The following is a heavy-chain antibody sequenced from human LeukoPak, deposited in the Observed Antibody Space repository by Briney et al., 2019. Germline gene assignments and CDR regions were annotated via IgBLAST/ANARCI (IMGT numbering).Heavy chain of an antibody. Sequence: GSLRLSCEGSAFIFSGHWMNWVRQTPGKGLEWVASIKEDGSERQYVDSVKGRFSISRDNTKGSLFLQLNSLRSEDTAVYYCARSGWYYDFWSGYYPPHYYYGMDVWGQGTTVTVSS. CDR1: AFIFSGHW. D-gene: IGHD3-3*01. V-gene: IGHV3-7*03. CDR2: IKEDGSER. CDR3: ARSGWYYDFWSGYYPPHYYYGMDV. J-gene: IGHJ6*02.